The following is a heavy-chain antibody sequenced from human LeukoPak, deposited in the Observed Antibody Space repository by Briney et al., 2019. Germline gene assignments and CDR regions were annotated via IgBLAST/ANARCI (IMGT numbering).Heavy chain of an antibody. CDR2: INSDGSST. CDR3: ARDRPIYSSGWFYYFDY. CDR1: GFTFSSYW. J-gene: IGHJ4*02. Sequence: PGGSLRLSCAASGFTFSSYWMHWVRQAPGKGLVWVSRINSDGSSTTYADSVKGRFTISRDNAKNSLYLQMNSLRAEDTAVYYCARDRPIYSSGWFYYFDYWGQGTLVTVSS. D-gene: IGHD6-19*01. V-gene: IGHV3-74*01.